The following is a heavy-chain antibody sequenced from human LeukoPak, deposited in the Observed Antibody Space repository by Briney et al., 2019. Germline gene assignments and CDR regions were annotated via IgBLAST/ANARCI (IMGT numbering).Heavy chain of an antibody. J-gene: IGHJ4*02. Sequence: SETLSLTCAVYGGSFSGYYWSWIRQPPGKGLEWIGEINHSGSTNYNQSLKSRVTISVDTSKNQFSLKLSSVTAADTAVYYCARHEDGLYGNFDYWGQGTLVTVSS. V-gene: IGHV4-34*01. CDR2: INHSGST. CDR3: ARHEDGLYGNFDY. CDR1: GGSFSGYY. D-gene: IGHD2-8*01.